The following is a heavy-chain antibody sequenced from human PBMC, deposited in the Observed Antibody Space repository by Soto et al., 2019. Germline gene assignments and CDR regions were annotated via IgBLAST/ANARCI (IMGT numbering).Heavy chain of an antibody. CDR1: GYLFTNYG. CDR3: ARGPTRSYNYFDP. J-gene: IGHJ5*02. Sequence: QAQLVQSGPEVKKPGASVKVSCKASGYLFTNYGITWVRRAPGQGLEWMGWISANSGITYNAERLQGRVTMTTDTSTSTAYLELRNLGSDDTAIYYCARGPTRSYNYFDPWGQGNLVTVSS. CDR2: ISANSGIT. V-gene: IGHV1-18*01.